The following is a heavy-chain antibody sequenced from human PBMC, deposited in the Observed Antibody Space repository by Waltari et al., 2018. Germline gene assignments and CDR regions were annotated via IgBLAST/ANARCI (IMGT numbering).Heavy chain of an antibody. CDR3: AREYCGGDCRLFDY. Sequence: LVQSGAEVMKPGASVQVSCKASRDAVPAHTIHWVRQAPGQGLEWMGWVNPNGGGTNYAQRFAGRITVTWDTSISTAYMEFSRLTSGDTAVYFCAREYCGGDCRLFDYWGQGTLVTVSS. CDR1: RDAVPAHT. CDR2: VNPNGGGT. J-gene: IGHJ4*02. V-gene: IGHV1-2*02. D-gene: IGHD2-21*02.